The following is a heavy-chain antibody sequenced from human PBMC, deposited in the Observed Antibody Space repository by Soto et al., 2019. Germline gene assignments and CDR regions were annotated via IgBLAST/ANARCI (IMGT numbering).Heavy chain of an antibody. CDR3: ARGGITIFGVVNTAYYYYYMDV. Sequence: GGSLRLSCAASGFTFSSYGMNWVRQAPGKGLEWVSFISSSSSFIYYADSVKGRFAVSRDNAKNSLYLQMNSLRAEDTAVYYCARGGITIFGVVNTAYYYYYMDVWGKGTTFTVSS. D-gene: IGHD3-3*01. J-gene: IGHJ6*03. V-gene: IGHV3-21*01. CDR1: GFTFSSYG. CDR2: ISSSSSFI.